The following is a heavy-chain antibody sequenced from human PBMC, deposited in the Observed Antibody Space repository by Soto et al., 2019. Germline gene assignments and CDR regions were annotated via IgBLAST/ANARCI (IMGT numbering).Heavy chain of an antibody. Sequence: QVQLVESGGGVVQPGRSLRLSCVGSGFVFSDFGMNWVRQAPGNGLEWVAVISFDGKKKYYADSVKGRFSISRDNSKNTVSLQINSLGAEDTAVYYCAKNRRMIVAVIDAFDNWGQGTMVTVSS. V-gene: IGHV3-30*18. CDR1: GFVFSDFG. CDR3: AKNRRMIVAVIDAFDN. J-gene: IGHJ3*02. D-gene: IGHD3-22*01. CDR2: ISFDGKKK.